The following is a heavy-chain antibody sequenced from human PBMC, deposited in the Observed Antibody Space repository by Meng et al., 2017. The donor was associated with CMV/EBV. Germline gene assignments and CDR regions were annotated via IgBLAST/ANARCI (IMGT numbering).Heavy chain of an antibody. V-gene: IGHV3-21*01. CDR1: GFTFSSYS. CDR3: AREEYSHGLEYYYYGMDV. J-gene: IGHJ6*02. Sequence: GESLKISCAASGFTFSSYSMNWVRQAPGKGLEWVSSISSSSSYIYYADSVKGRFTISRDNAKNSLYLQTNSLRAEDTAVYYCAREEYSHGLEYYYYGMDVWGQGTTVTVSS. D-gene: IGHD5-18*01. CDR2: ISSSSSYI.